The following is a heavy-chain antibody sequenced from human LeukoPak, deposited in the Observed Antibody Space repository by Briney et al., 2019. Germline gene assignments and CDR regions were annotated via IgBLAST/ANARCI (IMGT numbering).Heavy chain of an antibody. V-gene: IGHV1-18*01. CDR1: GYTFTSYG. J-gene: IGHJ4*02. D-gene: IGHD6-13*01. CDR2: ISAYNGNT. CDR3: ARVLSGSSWYHDY. Sequence: ASVRVPCKASGYTFTSYGISWVRRAPGQGLEWMGWISAYNGNTNYAQKLQGRVTTTTDTSTSTAYMELRSLRSDDTAVYYCARVLSGSSWYHDYWGQGTLVTVSS.